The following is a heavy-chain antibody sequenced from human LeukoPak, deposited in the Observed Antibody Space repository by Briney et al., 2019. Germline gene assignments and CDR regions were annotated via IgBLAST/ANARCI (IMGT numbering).Heavy chain of an antibody. D-gene: IGHD2-2*01. CDR2: ISGSGGST. V-gene: IGHV3-23*01. CDR3: ASARVQYQLLSPSDY. Sequence: GRSLRLSCAASGFTFSSYAMSWVRQAPGKGLEWVSGISGSGGSTFYADSVKGRFTISRDNSKNTLYLQMNSLRAEDTAVYYCASARVQYQLLSPSDYWGQGTLVTVSP. J-gene: IGHJ4*02. CDR1: GFTFSSYA.